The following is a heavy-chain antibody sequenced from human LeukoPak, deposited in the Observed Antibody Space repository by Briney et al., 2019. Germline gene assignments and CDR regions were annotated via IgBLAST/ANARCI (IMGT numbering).Heavy chain of an antibody. D-gene: IGHD3-10*01. J-gene: IGHJ5*02. V-gene: IGHV3-33*06. CDR1: GFTFSSYG. CDR3: AKEAYGSGSTWFDP. Sequence: GGSLRLSCAASGFTFSSYGMHWVRQAPGKGLEWVAVIWYDGSNKYYADSVKARFTISRDNSNNTLYLQMNSLRAEDTAVYYCAKEAYGSGSTWFDPWGQGTLVTVSS. CDR2: IWYDGSNK.